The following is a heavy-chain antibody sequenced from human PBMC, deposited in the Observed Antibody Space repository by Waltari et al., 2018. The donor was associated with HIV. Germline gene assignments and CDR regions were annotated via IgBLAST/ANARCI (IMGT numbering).Heavy chain of an antibody. D-gene: IGHD4-17*01. CDR2: ISSSSSYI. CDR1: GFTFSSYS. V-gene: IGHV3-21*01. J-gene: IGHJ4*02. Sequence: EVQLVESGGGLVKPGGSLRLSCAASGFTFSSYSMNWVRQAPGKGLEWVSSISSSSSYIYYADSVKGRFTISRDNAKNSLYLQMNSLRAEDTAVDYCARGDYRVVYFDYWGQGTLVTVSS. CDR3: ARGDYRVVYFDY.